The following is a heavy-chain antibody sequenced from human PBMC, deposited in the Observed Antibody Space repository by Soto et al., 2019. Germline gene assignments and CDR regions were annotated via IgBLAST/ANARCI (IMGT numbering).Heavy chain of an antibody. V-gene: IGHV4-39*01. D-gene: IGHD6-13*01. CDR3: ARQGSSWSIDY. CDR1: GGSISSSSYY. CDR2: IYYSGST. J-gene: IGHJ4*02. Sequence: QLQLQESGPGLVKPSETLSLTCTVSGGSISSSSYYWGWIRQPPGKGLEWIGSIYYSGSTYYNPSLKGRVTISVDTSKNQFSLKLSSVTAADTAVYYCARQGSSWSIDYWGQGTLVTVSS.